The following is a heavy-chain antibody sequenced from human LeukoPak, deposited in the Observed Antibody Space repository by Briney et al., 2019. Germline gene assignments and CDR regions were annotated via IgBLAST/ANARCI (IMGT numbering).Heavy chain of an antibody. CDR1: GFTFSSYD. D-gene: IGHD6-13*01. J-gene: IGHJ6*02. CDR2: IGTAGDT. V-gene: IGHV3-13*01. CDR3: ARGGIAAAGSQPYYYYGMDV. Sequence: GGSLRRSCAASGFTFSSYDMHWVRQATGKGLEWVSAIGTAGDTYYPGSVKGRFTTSRENAKNSLYLQMNSLRAGDTAVYYCARGGIAAAGSQPYYYYGMDVWGQGTTVTVSS.